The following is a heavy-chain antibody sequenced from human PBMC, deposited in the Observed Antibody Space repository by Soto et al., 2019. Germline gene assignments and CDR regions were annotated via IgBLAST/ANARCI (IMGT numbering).Heavy chain of an antibody. CDR2: IYDSVST. D-gene: IGHD3-3*02. J-gene: IGHJ4*02. V-gene: IGHV4-31*03. CDR1: GDSLSSGGHY. Sequence: SETLSLTCTVSGDSLSSGGHYWSWIRQHPGKGLEWIGHIYDSVSTYYSPSLRSRVTISADMSKNQFSLNLRSVTAADTAVYYCARVDKRGYLAILTDYWGQGNLVTVSS. CDR3: ARVDKRGYLAILTDY.